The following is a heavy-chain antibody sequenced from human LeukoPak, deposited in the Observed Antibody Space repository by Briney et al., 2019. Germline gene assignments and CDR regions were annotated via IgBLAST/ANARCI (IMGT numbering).Heavy chain of an antibody. V-gene: IGHV1-2*02. CDR3: AREGILRIIFIRGITGFDY. D-gene: IGHD3-10*01. CDR2: INPRSGGT. Sequence: ASVKVSCKTSGYDFSDNYIHWMRQAAGQGLEWVGWINPRSGGTTFSEKFKGRVTMTRDTSISTAYMELSGLRSDDTATYYCAREGILRIIFIRGITGFDYWGRGSLVAVSS. J-gene: IGHJ4*02. CDR1: GYDFSDNY.